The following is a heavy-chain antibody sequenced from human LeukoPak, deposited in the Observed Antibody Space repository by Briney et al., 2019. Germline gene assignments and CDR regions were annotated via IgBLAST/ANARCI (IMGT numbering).Heavy chain of an antibody. CDR3: AREEYNSGSFLDY. CDR2: IYSGGST. CDR1: GFTVSSNY. Sequence: GESLRLSCAASGFTVSSNYMNWVRQAPGKGLEWISVIYSGGSTYYADSVEGRFTISRDNSKNTLYLQMNSLRAEDTAVYYCAREEYNSGSFLDYWGQGSLVTVSS. V-gene: IGHV3-53*01. D-gene: IGHD3-10*01. J-gene: IGHJ4*02.